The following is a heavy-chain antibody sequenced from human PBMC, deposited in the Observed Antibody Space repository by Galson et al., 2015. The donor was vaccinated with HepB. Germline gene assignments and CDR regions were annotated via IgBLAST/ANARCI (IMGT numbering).Heavy chain of an antibody. Sequence: SLRLSCAASGFTFINAWMSWVRQAPGKGLEWIGRIKSKTDGGTTDYAAPVKGRFTIPREDSKNMLHLQMDSLRTEDTAVYYCSTDGLNPHYYYYYGMDVWGQGTTVIVSS. J-gene: IGHJ6*02. CDR2: IKSKTDGGTT. V-gene: IGHV3-15*01. CDR1: GFTFINAW. CDR3: STDGLNPHYYYYYGMDV.